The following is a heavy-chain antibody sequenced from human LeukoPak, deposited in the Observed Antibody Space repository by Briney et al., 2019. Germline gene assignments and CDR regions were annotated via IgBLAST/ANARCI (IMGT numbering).Heavy chain of an antibody. Sequence: SETLSLTCTVSGGSISSYYWSWIRQPPGKGLEWIGYIYYSGSTNYNPSLKSRVTISVDTSKNQFSLKLSSVTAADTAVYYCARVYPSGYLDWFDPWGQGTLVTVSS. CDR1: GGSISSYY. CDR2: IYYSGST. D-gene: IGHD3-10*01. J-gene: IGHJ5*02. CDR3: ARVYPSGYLDWFDP. V-gene: IGHV4-59*01.